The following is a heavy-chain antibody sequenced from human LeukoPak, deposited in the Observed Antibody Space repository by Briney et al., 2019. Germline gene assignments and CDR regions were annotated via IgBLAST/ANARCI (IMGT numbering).Heavy chain of an antibody. J-gene: IGHJ4*02. CDR1: GGSFSGYY. V-gene: IGHV4-34*01. CDR3: ARGPNYYGSGSYQDY. Sequence: PSETLSLTCAVYGGSFSGYYWSWIRQPPGKGLEWIGEINHSGSTNYNPSLKSRVTISVDTSKNQFSLKLSPVTAADTAVYYCARGPNYYGSGSYQDYWGQGTLVTVSS. CDR2: INHSGST. D-gene: IGHD3-10*01.